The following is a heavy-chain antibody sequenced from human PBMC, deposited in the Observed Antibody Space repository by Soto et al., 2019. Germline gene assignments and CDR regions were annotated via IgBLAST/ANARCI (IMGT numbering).Heavy chain of an antibody. CDR1: GYSFTSYW. CDR3: AGGGVYYDSSGPRGYYGMDV. V-gene: IGHV5-51*01. D-gene: IGHD3-22*01. Sequence: PGESLKLSCKGSGYSFTSYWIGWVRQMPGKGLEWMGIIYPGDSDTRYSPSFQGQVTISADKSISTAYLQWSSLKASDTAMYYCAGGGVYYDSSGPRGYYGMDVWGQGTTVTVSS. CDR2: IYPGDSDT. J-gene: IGHJ6*02.